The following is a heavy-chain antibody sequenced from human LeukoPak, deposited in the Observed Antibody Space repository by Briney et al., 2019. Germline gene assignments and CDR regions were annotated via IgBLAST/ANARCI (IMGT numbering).Heavy chain of an antibody. CDR3: ARVAYYGSGSSCFDP. CDR2: ISAYNGNT. Sequence: ASVKVSCKASGYTFTSYGISWVRQAPGQGLEWMGWISAYNGNTNYAQKLQGRVTMTTETSTSTAYMELRSLRSDDTAVYYCARVAYYGSGSSCFDPWGQGTLVTVSS. J-gene: IGHJ5*02. V-gene: IGHV1-18*04. D-gene: IGHD3-10*01. CDR1: GYTFTSYG.